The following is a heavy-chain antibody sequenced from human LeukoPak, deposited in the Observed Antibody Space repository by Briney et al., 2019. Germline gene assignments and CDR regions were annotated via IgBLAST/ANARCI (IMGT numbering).Heavy chain of an antibody. CDR1: GFTFSSYS. CDR2: ISSSSSTI. V-gene: IGHV3-48*01. CDR3: ARDFRASTSPYDAFDI. Sequence: GGSLRLSCAASGFTFSSYSMNWVRQAPGKGLEWVSYISSSSSTIYYADSVKGRFTISRDNAKNSLYLQMNSLRAEDTAVYYCARDFRASTSPYDAFDIWGQGTMVTVSS. D-gene: IGHD2/OR15-2a*01. J-gene: IGHJ3*02.